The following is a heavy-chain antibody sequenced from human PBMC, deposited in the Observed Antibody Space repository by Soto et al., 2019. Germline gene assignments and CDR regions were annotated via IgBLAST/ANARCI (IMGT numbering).Heavy chain of an antibody. Sequence: ASVKVSCKASGFTFTGSLVQWVRQARGQRLEWIGWVVVGSGDTNYAQKFQDRVTITRDMSTSTAYMDLSSLTSEDTAVYYCSSEGTYNTGWPCNWFDSWGQGTLVIGSS. CDR3: SSEGTYNTGWPCNWFDS. CDR2: VVVGSGDT. V-gene: IGHV1-58*01. J-gene: IGHJ5*01. D-gene: IGHD6-19*01. CDR1: GFTFTGSL.